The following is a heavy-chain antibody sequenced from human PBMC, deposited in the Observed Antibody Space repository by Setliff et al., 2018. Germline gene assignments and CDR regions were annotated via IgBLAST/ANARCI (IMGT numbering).Heavy chain of an antibody. D-gene: IGHD5-18*01. CDR3: AREGVDTRSSTDYRYYMDV. J-gene: IGHJ6*03. Sequence: AASVKVSCKASGGTFSSYGISWVRQAPGQGLEWMGGTIPMFGTTNYAQKFQGRVRIITDESTSTAYMELSSLTSADTAVYYCAREGVDTRSSTDYRYYMDVWGKGTTVTVSS. V-gene: IGHV1-69*05. CDR1: GGTFSSYG. CDR2: TIPMFGTT.